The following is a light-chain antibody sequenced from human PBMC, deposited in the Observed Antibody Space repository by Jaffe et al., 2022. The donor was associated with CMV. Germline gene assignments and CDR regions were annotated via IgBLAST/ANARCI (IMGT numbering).Light chain of an antibody. CDR1: QGISSY. CDR3: QQVNSYPLT. J-gene: IGKJ4*01. Sequence: IQLTQSPSSLSASVGDRVTIACRASQGISSYLIWYQQKPGKAPELLIYSASTLQSGVPSRFSGSGSGTDFTLTISSLQPEDFATYYCQQVNSYPLTFGGGTKVEIK. CDR2: SAS. V-gene: IGKV1-9*01.